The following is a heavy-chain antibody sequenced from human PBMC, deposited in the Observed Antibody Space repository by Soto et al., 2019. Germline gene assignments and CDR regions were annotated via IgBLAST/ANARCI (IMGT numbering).Heavy chain of an antibody. CDR3: ARGYIPQDWFDP. CDR1: RASITSYY. CDR2: XYHSGXT. Sequence: XXTLSLTCTVSRASITSYYWTWVRQPPGEELEWIGYXYHSGXTNHNHYRKSXXTMAVDTXXNQFYRRLSSVTAAVTAVYYCARGYIPQDWFDPWGQGTLVTVSS. D-gene: IGHD6-13*01. V-gene: IGHV4-59*08. J-gene: IGHJ5*02.